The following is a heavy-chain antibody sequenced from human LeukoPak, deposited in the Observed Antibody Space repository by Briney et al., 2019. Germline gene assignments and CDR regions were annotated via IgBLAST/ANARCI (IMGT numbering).Heavy chain of an antibody. CDR3: ARRYCSGGDCYSWLDY. V-gene: IGHV3-49*04. D-gene: IGHD2-15*01. J-gene: IGHJ4*02. CDR2: IRNKAYGGTT. CDR1: GFTFGDYT. Sequence: GGSLRPSCTASGFTFGDYTITWVRQAPGKGLEWVGLIRNKAYGGTTENAASVQGRFIISRDDSKSIAYLQMNTLKNEDTAVYYCARRYCSGGDCYSWLDYWGQGTLVTVSS.